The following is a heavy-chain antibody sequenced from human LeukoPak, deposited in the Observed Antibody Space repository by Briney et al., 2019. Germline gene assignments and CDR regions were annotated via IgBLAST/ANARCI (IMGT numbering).Heavy chain of an antibody. CDR3: AKDHTGITIFGGSWFDP. CDR2: IIPIFGIA. CDR1: GGTFSSYA. D-gene: IGHD3-3*01. V-gene: IGHV1-69*04. Sequence: SVKVSCKASGGTFSSYAISWVRQAPGQGLEWMGRIIPIFGIANYAQKFQGRVTITADKSTSTAYMELSSLRSEDTAVYYCAKDHTGITIFGGSWFDPWGQGTLVTVSS. J-gene: IGHJ5*02.